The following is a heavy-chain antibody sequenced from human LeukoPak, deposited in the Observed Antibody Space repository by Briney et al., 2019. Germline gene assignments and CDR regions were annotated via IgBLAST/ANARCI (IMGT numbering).Heavy chain of an antibody. Sequence: QPGGSLRLSCTASGFTFCSYAMSWVRQAPGKGLERVSTISGSGLSTYHSDSVKGRFTISRDNSKNTLYLQVNSLRPEDTAVYYCAKDFYPLGNYVIYFDYWGQGTLVTVSS. CDR2: ISGSGLST. J-gene: IGHJ4*02. V-gene: IGHV3-23*01. D-gene: IGHD1-7*01. CDR3: AKDFYPLGNYVIYFDY. CDR1: GFTFCSYA.